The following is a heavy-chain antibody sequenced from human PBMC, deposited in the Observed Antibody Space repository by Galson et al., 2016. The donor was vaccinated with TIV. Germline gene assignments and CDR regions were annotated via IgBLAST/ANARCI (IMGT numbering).Heavy chain of an antibody. CDR1: GFTFNTYG. Sequence: LRLSCAGSGFTFNTYGMHWVRQAPGKGLEWVAVISNAGSNKYYADSVKGRFTISRDNSKNTLYLQMNSLTTEDTAVYYCAKVGISGHYPPSPTFFDFWGQGTLVTGSS. CDR2: ISNAGSNK. J-gene: IGHJ4*02. CDR3: AKVGISGHYPPSPTFFDF. D-gene: IGHD3-22*01. V-gene: IGHV3-30*18.